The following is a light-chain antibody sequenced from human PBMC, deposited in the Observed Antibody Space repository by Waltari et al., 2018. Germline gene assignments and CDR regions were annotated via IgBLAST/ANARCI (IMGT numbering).Light chain of an antibody. V-gene: IGKV3-20*01. Sequence: CTASQSVSRSLAWYQQKPRQSPSLLIYAASTRAPVIPDRFSGSGSGTDFSLTISRLEPEVFAVYYCQHYMRLPATFGQGTKVEIK. J-gene: IGKJ1*01. CDR2: AAS. CDR1: QSVSRS. CDR3: QHYMRLPAT.